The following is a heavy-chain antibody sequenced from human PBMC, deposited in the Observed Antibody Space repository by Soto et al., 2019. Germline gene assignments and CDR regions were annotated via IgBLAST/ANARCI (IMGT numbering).Heavy chain of an antibody. CDR3: ARVQLDRTRSDYFMDV. J-gene: IGHJ6*03. CDR2: ISAYHGNT. D-gene: IGHD1-1*01. Sequence: QGLEWMGWISAYHGNTDYAQTYQGRVTMTTDTSTSTAYMELRSLRSDDTAVYYCARVQLDRTRSDYFMDVRGKGSTV. V-gene: IGHV1-18*01.